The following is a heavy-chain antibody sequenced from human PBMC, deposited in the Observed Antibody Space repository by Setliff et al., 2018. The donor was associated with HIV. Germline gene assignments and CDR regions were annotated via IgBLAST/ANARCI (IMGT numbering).Heavy chain of an antibody. CDR3: ARGGGQYCSGGSCSSRFHYYYYYMDV. Sequence: GGSLRLSCAASGFTFDNYGMTWVRQAPGKGLEWVSGINWNGGSTGYADSVKGRLTISRDNAKNSLHLQMNSLRAEDTALYYCARGGGQYCSGGSCSSRFHYYYYYMDVWGKGTTVTVSS. CDR1: GFTFDNYG. V-gene: IGHV3-20*04. D-gene: IGHD2-15*01. J-gene: IGHJ6*03. CDR2: INWNGGST.